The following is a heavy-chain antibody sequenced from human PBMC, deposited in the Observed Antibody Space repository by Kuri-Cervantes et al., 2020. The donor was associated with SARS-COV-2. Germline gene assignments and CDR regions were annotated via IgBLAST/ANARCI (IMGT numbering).Heavy chain of an antibody. CDR1: GFTFSSYW. CDR2: IKQDGSEK. Sequence: ETLSLTCAACGFTFSSYWMSWVRQAPGKGLEWVANIKQDGSEKYYVDSVKGRFTISRDNAKNSLYLQMNSLRAEDTAVYYCARDRGDAFDIWGQGTMVTVSS. J-gene: IGHJ3*02. V-gene: IGHV3-7*01. CDR3: ARDRGDAFDI.